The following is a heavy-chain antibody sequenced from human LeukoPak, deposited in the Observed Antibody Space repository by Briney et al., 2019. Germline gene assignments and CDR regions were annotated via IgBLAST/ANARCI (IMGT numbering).Heavy chain of an antibody. D-gene: IGHD4-11*01. Sequence: GGSLSLSCAASGFTFSSYSFNGVRQAPGKGLEWVSSISGGGTYIYYADSVKGRFTLSRDNAKNSLYLQMNSLRAEDTAVYYCARGGNSDNNYLFDCWGREPWSPSPQ. J-gene: IGHJ4*02. CDR2: ISGGGTYI. V-gene: IGHV3-21*01. CDR3: ARGGNSDNNYLFDC. CDR1: GFTFSSYS.